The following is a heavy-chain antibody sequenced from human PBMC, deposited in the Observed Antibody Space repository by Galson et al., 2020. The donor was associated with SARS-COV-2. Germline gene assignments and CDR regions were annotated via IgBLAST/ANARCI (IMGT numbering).Heavy chain of an antibody. Sequence: GESLKISCAASGFTFSSYGMHWVRQAPGKGLEWVAIISYDGSNKNYADSVKGRFTISRDNSKNTLYLEMNRLGVEDTAVYYCAADYGDNTINYYYGMDVWGQGTTVTVSS. D-gene: IGHD4-17*01. CDR1: GFTFSSYG. V-gene: IGHV3-30*03. CDR2: ISYDGSNK. J-gene: IGHJ6*02. CDR3: AADYGDNTINYYYGMDV.